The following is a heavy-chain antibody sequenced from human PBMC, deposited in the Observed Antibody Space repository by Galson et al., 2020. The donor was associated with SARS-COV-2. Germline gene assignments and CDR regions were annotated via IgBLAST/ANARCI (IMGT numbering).Heavy chain of an antibody. Sequence: GGSLKLSCAASGFTSGDYWMTWVRQAPGKGLEWVANIKEDGGEENYADSVRGRFTISRDNAMNSLSLQMNSLRAEDTAVYYCARDRGATYFYNSRISYYDALDIWGQGTMVTVSS. J-gene: IGHJ3*02. CDR3: ARDRGATYFYNSRISYYDALDI. V-gene: IGHV3-7*01. CDR1: GFTSGDYW. CDR2: IKEDGGEE. D-gene: IGHD3-10*01.